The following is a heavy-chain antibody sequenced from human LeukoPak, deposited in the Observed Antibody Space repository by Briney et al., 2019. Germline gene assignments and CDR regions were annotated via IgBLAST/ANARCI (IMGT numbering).Heavy chain of an antibody. D-gene: IGHD3-22*01. CDR3: AKTYYDSSGYYYSALDI. V-gene: IGHV3-23*01. J-gene: IGHJ3*02. CDR2: ISGSGGST. CDR1: GFTFSSYG. Sequence: GGSLRLSCAASGFTFSSYGMSWVRQAPGKGLEWVSTISGSGGSTYYADSVKGRFTISRDNAKNSLYLQMNSLRAEDTALYYCAKTYYDSSGYYYSALDIWGQGTMVTVSS.